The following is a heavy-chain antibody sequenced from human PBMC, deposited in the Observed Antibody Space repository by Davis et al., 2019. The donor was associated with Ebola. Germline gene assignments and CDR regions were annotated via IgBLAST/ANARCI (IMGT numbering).Heavy chain of an antibody. Sequence: ASVQVSCKASGYTFTSYDINWVRQATGQGLEWMGWMNPNSGNTGYAQKFQGRVTMTRNTSISTAYMELTSLTSEDTAVYYCARVRHSGSGSDGYWGQGTLVTVSS. CDR2: MNPNSGNT. CDR1: GYTFTSYD. J-gene: IGHJ4*02. V-gene: IGHV1-8*01. CDR3: ARVRHSGSGSDGY. D-gene: IGHD3-10*01.